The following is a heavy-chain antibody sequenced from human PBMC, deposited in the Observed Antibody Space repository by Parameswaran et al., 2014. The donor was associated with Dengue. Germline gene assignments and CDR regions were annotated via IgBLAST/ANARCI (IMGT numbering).Heavy chain of an antibody. V-gene: IGHV1-2*02. CDR2: INPNSGGT. D-gene: IGHD2-21*02. J-gene: IGHJ4*02. CDR3: ARDSRAGRRCGGDCPTPDY. Sequence: WVRQAPGQGLEWMGWINPNSGGTNYAQKFQGRVTMTRDTSISTAYMELSRLRSDDTAVYYCARDSRAGRRCGGDCPTPDYWGQGTLVTVSS.